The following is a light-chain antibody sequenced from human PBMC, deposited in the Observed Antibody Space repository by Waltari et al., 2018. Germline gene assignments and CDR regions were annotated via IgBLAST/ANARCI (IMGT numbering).Light chain of an antibody. V-gene: IGLV2-23*02. CDR1: SNDVGRYDL. CDR2: EVV. J-gene: IGLJ1*01. Sequence: QSALTQPASVSGSPGQSITISCIGTSNDVGRYDLVSWYQHHPGQAPKVLIDEVVKRPSGVSSRFSASQSGNTASLTISGLQADDEADYHCCSYAGTTTYVFGGGTKVTVL. CDR3: CSYAGTTTYV.